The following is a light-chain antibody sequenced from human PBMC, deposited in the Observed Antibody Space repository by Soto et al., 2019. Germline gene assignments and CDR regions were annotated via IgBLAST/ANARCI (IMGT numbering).Light chain of an antibody. CDR3: SSYAGSYLHVV. CDR1: SSDVGRYNS. J-gene: IGLJ2*01. V-gene: IGLV2-11*01. Sequence: QSALTQPRSVSGSPGQSVTVSCTGSSSDVGRYNSVSWYQQHPGKPPKLMIYDDTKRSSGVPDRFSGSKSGNTASLTISGLQAEDEADYYCSSYAGSYLHVVFGGGNKLTVL. CDR2: DDT.